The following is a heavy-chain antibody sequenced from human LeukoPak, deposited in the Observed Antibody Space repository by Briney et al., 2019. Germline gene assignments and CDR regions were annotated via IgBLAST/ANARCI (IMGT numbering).Heavy chain of an antibody. D-gene: IGHD2-2*01. Sequence: GASVKVSCKASGYTFTSYYMHCVRQAPGQGLEWMGIINPSGGSTSYAQKFQGRVTMTRDMSTSTVYMELSSLRSEDTAVYYCAREDVVPAATFDYWGQGTLVTVSS. V-gene: IGHV1-46*01. CDR1: GYTFTSYY. CDR2: INPSGGST. J-gene: IGHJ4*02. CDR3: AREDVVPAATFDY.